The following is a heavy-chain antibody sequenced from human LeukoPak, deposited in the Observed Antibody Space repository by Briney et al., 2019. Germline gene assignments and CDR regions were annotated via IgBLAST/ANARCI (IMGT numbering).Heavy chain of an antibody. CDR1: GFTFSSYV. CDR2: ISSTGGST. V-gene: IGHV3-64*01. CDR3: ARGGQSKYDSSGYLNYFDY. Sequence: GGSLRLSCAASGFTFSSYVMYWVRQAPGKGLEYVASISSTGGSTYYANSVKGRFTISRDNSKNTLYLQVGSLRAEDMAVYYCARGGQSKYDSSGYLNYFDYWGPGTLVTVSS. J-gene: IGHJ4*02. D-gene: IGHD3-22*01.